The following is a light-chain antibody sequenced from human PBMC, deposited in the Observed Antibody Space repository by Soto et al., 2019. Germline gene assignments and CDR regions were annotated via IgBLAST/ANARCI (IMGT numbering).Light chain of an antibody. Sequence: EIVFTQPPGTLSLSPGEGATVSCRPSQSVSSHLAWYQQKPGQAPRLLIYDASNRATGIPARFSGSGSGTDFTLTISSLEPEDFAVYYCQQRSNWPPLTFGGGTKVDI. J-gene: IGKJ4*01. CDR3: QQRSNWPPLT. V-gene: IGKV3-11*01. CDR1: QSVSSH. CDR2: DAS.